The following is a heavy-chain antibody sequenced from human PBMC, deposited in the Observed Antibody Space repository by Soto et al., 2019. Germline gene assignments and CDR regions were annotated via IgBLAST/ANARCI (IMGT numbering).Heavy chain of an antibody. J-gene: IGHJ4*02. V-gene: IGHV4-59*08. D-gene: IGHD3-16*02. CDR1: GGSISSYY. CDR3: ARELSRGDYFDY. CDR2: IYYSGST. Sequence: SETLSLTCTVSGGSISSYYWSWIRQPPGKGLEWIGYIYYSGSTNYNPSLKSRVTISVDTSKNQFSLKLSSVTAADTAVYYCARELSRGDYFDYWGQGTLVTVS.